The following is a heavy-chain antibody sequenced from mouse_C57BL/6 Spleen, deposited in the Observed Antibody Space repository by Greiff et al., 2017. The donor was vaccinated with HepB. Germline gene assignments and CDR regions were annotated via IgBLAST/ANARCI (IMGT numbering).Heavy chain of an antibody. V-gene: IGHV1-80*01. J-gene: IGHJ2*01. CDR1: GYAFSSYW. Sequence: QVQLKESGAELVKPGASVKISCKACGYAFSSYWMNWVKQRPGKGLEWIGQIYPGDGDTNYNGKFKGKATLTADKSSSTAYMQLSRLTSEDSAVYFCARDLDYGSSGYFDYWGQGTTLTVSS. CDR3: ARDLDYGSSGYFDY. CDR2: IYPGDGDT. D-gene: IGHD1-1*01.